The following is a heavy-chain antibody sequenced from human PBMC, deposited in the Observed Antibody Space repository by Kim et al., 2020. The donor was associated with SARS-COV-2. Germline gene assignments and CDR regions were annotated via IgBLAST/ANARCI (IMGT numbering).Heavy chain of an antibody. CDR2: ARNRARSYTT. CDR3: AVASDDGSAYWFPAHF. D-gene: IGHD3-22*01. J-gene: IGHJ4*02. Sequence: GGSLRLSCVVSGFTFSDHYMDWVRQAPGKGLEWVGRARNRARSYTTKYAASVEGRFTISRDDSKNSLYLQMNSLKTEDTAVYYCAVASDDGSAYWFPAHFWGQGTLVTVSS. V-gene: IGHV3-72*01. CDR1: GFTFSDHY.